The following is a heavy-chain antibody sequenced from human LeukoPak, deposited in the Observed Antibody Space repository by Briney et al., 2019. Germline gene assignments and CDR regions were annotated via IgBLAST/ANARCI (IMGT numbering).Heavy chain of an antibody. CDR3: ARGYGSGSYVFDY. CDR1: EFTFSSYG. Sequence: GRSLRLSCAASEFTFSSYGMHWVRQAPGKGLEWVAVIWYDGSNKYYGDSVKGRFTISRDNSKNTLYLEMNSLRAEDTAVYYCARGYGSGSYVFDYWGQGTLVTVPS. D-gene: IGHD3-10*01. CDR2: IWYDGSNK. J-gene: IGHJ4*02. V-gene: IGHV3-33*01.